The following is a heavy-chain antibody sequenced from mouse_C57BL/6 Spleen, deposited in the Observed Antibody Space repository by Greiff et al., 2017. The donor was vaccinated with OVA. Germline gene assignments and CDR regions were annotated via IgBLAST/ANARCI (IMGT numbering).Heavy chain of an antibody. CDR2: IDPSDSET. Sequence: QVQLKQPGAELVRPGSSVKLSCKASGYTFTSYWMHWVKQRPIQGLEWIGNIDPSDSETHYNQKFKDKATLTVDKSSSTAYMQLSSLTSEDSAVYYCASRSTMVPYFDVWGTGTTVTVSS. CDR3: ASRSTMVPYFDV. D-gene: IGHD2-2*01. J-gene: IGHJ1*03. CDR1: GYTFTSYW. V-gene: IGHV1-52*01.